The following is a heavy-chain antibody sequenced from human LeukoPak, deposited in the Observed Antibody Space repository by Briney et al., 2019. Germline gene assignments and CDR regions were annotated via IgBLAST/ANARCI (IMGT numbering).Heavy chain of an antibody. Sequence: GGSLRLSCAASGFTFSSYGMHWVRQAPGKGLEWVAFIRYDGSNKYYADSVRGRFTISRDNSKNTLYLQMNSLRAEDTAVYCCASPDPTVTSDWFDPWGQGTLVTVSS. CDR2: IRYDGSNK. D-gene: IGHD4-11*01. CDR3: ASPDPTVTSDWFDP. V-gene: IGHV3-30*02. CDR1: GFTFSSYG. J-gene: IGHJ5*02.